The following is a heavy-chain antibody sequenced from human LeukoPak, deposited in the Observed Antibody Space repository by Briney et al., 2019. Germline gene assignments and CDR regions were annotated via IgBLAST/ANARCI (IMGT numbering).Heavy chain of an antibody. CDR1: GFPFSSYW. D-gene: IGHD5-24*01. CDR3: TRVGYIDEGIDY. Sequence: PGGSLRLSCAASGFPFSSYWMTWVRQAPGKGLEWVANTKQDGSKKSYVDSVKGRFTISRDNAKNSLYLQMNSLRAEDTAIYYCTRVGYIDEGIDYWGQGTLVTVSS. J-gene: IGHJ4*02. CDR2: TKQDGSKK. V-gene: IGHV3-7*04.